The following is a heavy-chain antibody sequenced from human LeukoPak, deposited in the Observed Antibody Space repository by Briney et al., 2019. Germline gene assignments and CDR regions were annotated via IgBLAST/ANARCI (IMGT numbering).Heavy chain of an antibody. J-gene: IGHJ4*02. CDR1: GFTFSSYE. D-gene: IGHD5-12*01. CDR2: ISSSGSTI. V-gene: IGHV3-48*03. Sequence: PGGSLRLSCAASGFTFSSYEMNWVRQAPGKGLEWVSYISSSGSTIYYADSVKGRFTISRDNSKNTLYLQVNSLRAEDTAVYYCAKDRYSGYLDYWGQGTLVTVSS. CDR3: AKDRYSGYLDY.